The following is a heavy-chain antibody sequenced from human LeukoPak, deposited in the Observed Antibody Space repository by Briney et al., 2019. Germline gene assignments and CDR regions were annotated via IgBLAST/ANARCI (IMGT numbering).Heavy chain of an antibody. CDR3: AKVGRNYGDYNGWFDP. J-gene: IGHJ5*02. D-gene: IGHD4-17*01. CDR1: GFIFTDYG. CDR2: MSYDGGNK. V-gene: IGHV3-30*18. Sequence: PGGSLRLSCAASGFIFTDYGMHWVRQAPGKGLDWVAFMSYDGGNKYYADSVKGRFTISRDNSKNTLYLQMNTLRAEDTAVYYCAKVGRNYGDYNGWFDPWGQGTLVTVSS.